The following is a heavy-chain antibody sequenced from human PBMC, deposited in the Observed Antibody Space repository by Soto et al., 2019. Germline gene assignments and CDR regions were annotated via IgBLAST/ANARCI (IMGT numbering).Heavy chain of an antibody. CDR1: GGSFSGYY. D-gene: IGHD3-10*01. V-gene: IGHV4-34*01. CDR3: ARGRSLWFGELKSYYGMDV. Sequence: QVQLQQWGAGLLKPSETLSLTCAVYGGSFSGYYWSWIRQPPGKGLEWIGEINHSGSTNYNPSLKSRVTISVETSKNQFSLKLSSVTAADTAVYYCARGRSLWFGELKSYYGMDVWGQGTTVTVSS. J-gene: IGHJ6*02. CDR2: INHSGST.